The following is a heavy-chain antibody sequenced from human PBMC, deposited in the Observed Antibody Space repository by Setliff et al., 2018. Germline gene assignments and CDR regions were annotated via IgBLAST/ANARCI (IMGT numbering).Heavy chain of an antibody. CDR2: VYYSGLT. Sequence: SETLSLTCTVSGGSISTYYWSWIRQPPGKGLEFIGYVYYSGLTNYDPSLKSRVTVSVDTSKNQFSLRLISVTAADTAVYYCARDHGVVTPEGYYYYMDVWGKGTTVTVSS. J-gene: IGHJ6*03. D-gene: IGHD2-21*02. CDR3: ARDHGVVTPEGYYYYMDV. V-gene: IGHV4-59*01. CDR1: GGSISTYY.